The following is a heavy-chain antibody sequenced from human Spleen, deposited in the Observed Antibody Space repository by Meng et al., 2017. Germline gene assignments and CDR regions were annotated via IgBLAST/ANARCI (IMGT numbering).Heavy chain of an antibody. CDR1: GGSISSGGHS. CDR3: ARDWGYDSSGRHAFDI. D-gene: IGHD3-22*01. V-gene: IGHV4-31*03. J-gene: IGHJ3*02. Sequence: SETLSLTCTVSGGSISSGGHSWSWIRQHPGKGLEWIGYIYYSGITYYNPSLKSRVTISVDRTKSQFSLKVTSVTAADTAVYYCARDWGYDSSGRHAFDIWGQGTMVTVSS. CDR2: IYYSGIT.